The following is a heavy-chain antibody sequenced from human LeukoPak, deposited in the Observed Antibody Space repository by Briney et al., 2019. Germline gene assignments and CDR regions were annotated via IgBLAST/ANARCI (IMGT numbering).Heavy chain of an antibody. Sequence: SETLSLTCTVSGGSISSSSYYWGWIRQPPGKGLEWIGSIYYSGSTYYNPSLKSRVTISVDTSKNQFSLKLSSVTAADTAVYYCARAYGSSSWFDPWAGEPWSPSPQ. V-gene: IGHV4-39*01. CDR2: IYYSGST. D-gene: IGHD3-10*01. J-gene: IGHJ5*02. CDR3: ARAYGSSSWFDP. CDR1: GGSISSSSYY.